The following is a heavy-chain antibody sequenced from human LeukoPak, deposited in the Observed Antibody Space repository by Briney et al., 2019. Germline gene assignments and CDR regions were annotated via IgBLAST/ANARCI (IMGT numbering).Heavy chain of an antibody. V-gene: IGHV1-18*01. Sequence: GASVKVSCKASGYTFTSYGISWVRQAPGQGLEWMGWISAYNGNTNYAQKLQGRVTMTTDTSTGTAYMELRSLRSDDTAVYYCARDLQDKVWLGAVYYYYGMDVWGQGTTVTVSS. J-gene: IGHJ6*02. CDR3: ARDLQDKVWLGAVYYYYGMDV. CDR1: GYTFTSYG. D-gene: IGHD5/OR15-5a*01. CDR2: ISAYNGNT.